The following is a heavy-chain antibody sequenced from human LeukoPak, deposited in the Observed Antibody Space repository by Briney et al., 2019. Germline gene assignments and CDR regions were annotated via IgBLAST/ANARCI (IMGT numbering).Heavy chain of an antibody. CDR2: IYHSGST. V-gene: IGHV4-4*02. CDR1: GGSISSSNW. D-gene: IGHD2-2*01. J-gene: IGHJ5*02. CDR3: ASNLPDGDNWFDP. Sequence: SETLSLTCAVSGGSISSSNWWSWVRQPPGKGLEWIGEIYHSGSTNYNPSLKSRVTISVDKSKNQFSLKLSSVTAADTAVYYCASNLPDGDNWFDPWGQGTLVTVSS.